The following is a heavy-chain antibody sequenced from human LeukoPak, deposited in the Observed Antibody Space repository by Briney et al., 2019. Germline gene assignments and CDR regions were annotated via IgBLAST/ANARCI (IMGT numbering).Heavy chain of an antibody. D-gene: IGHD5-18*01. CDR2: IKQDGSEK. J-gene: IGHJ4*02. CDR1: GFTFSNYW. Sequence: GGSLRLSCATSGFTFSNYWMSWVRQAPGKGLEWVANIKQDGSEKYYVDSVKGRFTISRDNAKNSLYLQMNSLRAEDTAVYYCARAGRRATWIQLWLHYFDYWGQGTLVTVSS. CDR3: ARAGRRATWIQLWLHYFDY. V-gene: IGHV3-7*01.